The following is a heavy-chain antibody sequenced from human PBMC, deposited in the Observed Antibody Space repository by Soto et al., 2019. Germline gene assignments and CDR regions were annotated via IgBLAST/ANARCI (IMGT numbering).Heavy chain of an antibody. CDR3: AKGVRENAFEI. V-gene: IGHV3-30*18. CDR2: ISYDGSNQ. J-gene: IGHJ3*02. D-gene: IGHD1-26*01. CDR1: GFIFSNSG. Sequence: GGSLRLSCAASGFIFSNSGMHWVRQAPGKGLEWVAVISYDGSNQYADSVKGRVTISRDNSKNTLYLQMNSLRVEDTAVYYCAKGVRENAFEIWGQGTMVTVSS.